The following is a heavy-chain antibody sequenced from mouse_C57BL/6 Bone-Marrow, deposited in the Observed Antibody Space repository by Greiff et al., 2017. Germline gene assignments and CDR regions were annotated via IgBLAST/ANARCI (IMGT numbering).Heavy chain of an antibody. V-gene: IGHV2-2*01. D-gene: IGHD2-4*01. J-gene: IGHJ4*01. Sequence: VKLMESGPGLVQPSQSLSITCTVSGFSLTSYGVHWVRQSPGKGLEWLGVIWSGGSTDYNAAFISRLSISKDNSKSQVFFKMNSLQADDTAIYYCARKGVYDDYQSYYAMDYWGQGTSVTVSS. CDR2: IWSGGST. CDR3: ARKGVYDDYQSYYAMDY. CDR1: GFSLTSYG.